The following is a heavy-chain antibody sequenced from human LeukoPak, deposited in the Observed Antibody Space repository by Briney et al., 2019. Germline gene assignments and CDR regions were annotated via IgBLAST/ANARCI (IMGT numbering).Heavy chain of an antibody. CDR1: GYTFTSYD. V-gene: IGHV1-8*01. Sequence: ASVKVSCKASGYTFTSYDINWVRQATGQGLEWMRWMNPNSGNTGYAQKFQGRVTMTRNTSISTAYMELSSLRSEDTAVYYCARGVAPRTTIFGVVIIRSSRETGWYFDYWGQGTLVTVSS. CDR3: ARGVAPRTTIFGVVIIRSSRETGWYFDY. CDR2: MNPNSGNT. D-gene: IGHD3-3*01. J-gene: IGHJ4*02.